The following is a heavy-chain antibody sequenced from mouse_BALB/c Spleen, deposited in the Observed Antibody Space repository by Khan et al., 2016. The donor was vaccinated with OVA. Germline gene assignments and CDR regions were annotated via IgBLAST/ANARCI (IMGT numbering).Heavy chain of an antibody. V-gene: IGHV9-1*02. CDR1: GYTFTNFG. J-gene: IGHJ1*01. CDR2: INTYTGET. CDR3: ASGASYWYFDV. Sequence: QIQLVQSGPELKKPGETVKISCKASGYTFTNFGMNWVKQAPGKGLKWMGWINTYTGETTYADDFKGRFAFSLETSASTAYLQINNLKNEDMATYFCASGASYWYFDVWGAGTTCTVSS.